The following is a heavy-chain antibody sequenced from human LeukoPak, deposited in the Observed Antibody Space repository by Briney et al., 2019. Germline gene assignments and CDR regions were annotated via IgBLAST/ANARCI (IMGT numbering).Heavy chain of an antibody. V-gene: IGHV1-18*01. D-gene: IGHD5-24*01. J-gene: IGHJ4*02. Sequence: ASVKVSCRASGYTFTSYGISWVRQAPGQGLEWMGWISAYNGNTNYAQKLQGRVTMTTDTSTSTAYMELRSLRSDDTAVYYCAREKRRDGYNYPSDHWGQGTLVTVSS. CDR2: ISAYNGNT. CDR1: GYTFTSYG. CDR3: AREKRRDGYNYPSDH.